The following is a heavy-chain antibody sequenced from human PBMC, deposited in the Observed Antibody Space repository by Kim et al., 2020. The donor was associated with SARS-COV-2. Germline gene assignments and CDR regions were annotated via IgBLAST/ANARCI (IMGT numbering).Heavy chain of an antibody. CDR3: ARWNWDGSGWGLDY. V-gene: IGHV3-7*03. Sequence: GGSLRLSCAASGFTFSNFYMSWVRQTPGRGLEWVANIRQDGSHIFYVDSVKGRFTMSRDNAKNSLFLQMNSLRAEDTAVYYCARWNWDGSGWGLDYWGQGTLVTVSS. J-gene: IGHJ4*02. CDR1: GFTFSNFY. CDR2: IRQDGSHI. D-gene: IGHD6-19*01.